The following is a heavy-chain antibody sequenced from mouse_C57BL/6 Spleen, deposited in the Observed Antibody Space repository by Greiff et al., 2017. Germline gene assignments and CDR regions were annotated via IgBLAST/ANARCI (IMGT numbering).Heavy chain of an antibody. V-gene: IGHV5-9*01. CDR3: ARQSLYYFDY. Sequence: EVMLVESGGGLVKPGGSLKLSCAASGFTFSSYTMSWVRQTPEKRLEWVATISGGGGNTYYPDSVKGRFTISRDNAKNTLDLQMSSLRSEDTALYYCARQSLYYFDYWGQGTTLTVSS. CDR2: ISGGGGNT. CDR1: GFTFSSYT. J-gene: IGHJ2*01.